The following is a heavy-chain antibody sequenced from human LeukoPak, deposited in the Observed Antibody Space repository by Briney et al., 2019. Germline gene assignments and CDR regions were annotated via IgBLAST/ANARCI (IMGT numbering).Heavy chain of an antibody. J-gene: IGHJ4*02. CDR3: TRAPPGTGRLIDY. D-gene: IGHD1-1*01. Sequence: GGSLRLSCAASGFTFSSYDMLWVRQATGEGLEWVSAINTAGDTYYPGSVQGRFTVSRENAKSSFYLQMNSLRAGDTAVYFCTRAPPGTGRLIDYWGQGTLVTVSS. CDR2: INTAGDT. CDR1: GFTFSSYD. V-gene: IGHV3-13*04.